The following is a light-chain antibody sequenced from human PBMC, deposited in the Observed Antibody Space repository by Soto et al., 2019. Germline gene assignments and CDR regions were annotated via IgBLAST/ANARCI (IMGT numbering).Light chain of an antibody. CDR1: SSNIGSNY. J-gene: IGLJ2*01. Sequence: QAVLTQPPSASGTPGQRVTISCSGSSSNIGSNYVYWYQQLPGTAPKLLIYGNNQRPSGVPDRFSGSKSGTSASLAISGLRYEDEADYYCAAWDDSLSGVVFGGGTKLTVL. CDR2: GNN. V-gene: IGLV1-47*01. CDR3: AAWDDSLSGVV.